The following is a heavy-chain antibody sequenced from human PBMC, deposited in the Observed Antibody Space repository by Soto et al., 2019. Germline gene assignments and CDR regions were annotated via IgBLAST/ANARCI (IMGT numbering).Heavy chain of an antibody. D-gene: IGHD3-22*01. Sequence: GASVKVSCKASGYTLTGYYMHWVRQAPGQGLEWMGWINPNSGGTNYAQKFQGWVTMTRDTSISTAYMELSRLRSDDTAVYYCARDWDYYDSSGPGDYWGQGTLVTVSS. J-gene: IGHJ4*02. CDR2: INPNSGGT. V-gene: IGHV1-2*04. CDR1: GYTLTGYY. CDR3: ARDWDYYDSSGPGDY.